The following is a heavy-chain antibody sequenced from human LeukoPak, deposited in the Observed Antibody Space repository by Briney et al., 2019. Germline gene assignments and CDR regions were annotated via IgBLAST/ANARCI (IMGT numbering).Heavy chain of an antibody. CDR1: GGSISSYY. D-gene: IGHD5-24*01. V-gene: IGHV4-59*01. J-gene: IGHJ4*02. Sequence: SETLSLTCTVSGGSISSYYWSWIRQPPGKGLEWIGYIYYSGSTNYNPSLKSRVTISVDTSKNQFSLKLSSVTAADTAVYYCARLRARDGSRQNYFDYWGQGTLVTVSS. CDR2: IYYSGST. CDR3: ARLRARDGSRQNYFDY.